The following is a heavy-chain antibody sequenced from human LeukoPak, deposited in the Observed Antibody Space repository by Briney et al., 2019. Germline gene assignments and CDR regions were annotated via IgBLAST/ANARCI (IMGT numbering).Heavy chain of an antibody. CDR2: ISAYNGNT. Sequence: ASVKVSCKASGYTFTSYGISWVRQAPGQGLEWMGWISAYNGNTNYAQKLQGRVTMTTDTSTSTAYMELRSLRFDDTAVYYCARDGCSSTSCSLSGYYGMDVWGQGTMVTVSS. D-gene: IGHD2-2*01. CDR1: GYTFTSYG. V-gene: IGHV1-18*01. J-gene: IGHJ6*02. CDR3: ARDGCSSTSCSLSGYYGMDV.